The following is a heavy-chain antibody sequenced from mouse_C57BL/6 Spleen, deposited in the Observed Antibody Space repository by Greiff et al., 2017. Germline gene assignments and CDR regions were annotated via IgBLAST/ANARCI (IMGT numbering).Heavy chain of an antibody. V-gene: IGHV1-47*01. CDR3: AIIPAPDPGNYYAMDY. CDR1: GYTFTTYP. CDR2: FHPYNDDT. J-gene: IGHJ4*01. D-gene: IGHD5-1-1*01. Sequence: QVQLQQSGAELVKPGASVKMSCKASGYTFTTYPLEWMKQNHGKSLEWIGNFHPYNDDTKYNEKFKGKATLTVEKSSSTVYLELSRLTSDDAAVYYCAIIPAPDPGNYYAMDYWGQGTSVTVAA.